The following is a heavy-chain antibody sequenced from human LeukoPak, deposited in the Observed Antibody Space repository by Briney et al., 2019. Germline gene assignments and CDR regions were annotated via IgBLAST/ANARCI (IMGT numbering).Heavy chain of an antibody. Sequence: GGSLRLCCAASGFTFSSYAMSWVRQAPGKGLEWVSAISGSGGSTYYADFVKGRFTISRDNSKNTLYLQMNSLRAEDTAVYYCAKEGARGVVLDAFDIWGQGTMVTVSS. CDR2: ISGSGGST. V-gene: IGHV3-23*01. J-gene: IGHJ3*02. CDR3: AKEGARGVVLDAFDI. D-gene: IGHD2-15*01. CDR1: GFTFSSYA.